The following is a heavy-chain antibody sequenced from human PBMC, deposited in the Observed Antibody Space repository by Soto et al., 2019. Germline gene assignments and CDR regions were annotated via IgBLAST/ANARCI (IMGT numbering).Heavy chain of an antibody. J-gene: IGHJ6*02. CDR3: ARNGTLTGYSYGMDV. CDR2: IIPIFDTA. V-gene: IGHV1-69*01. CDR1: GGTFSDST. Sequence: QVQLVQSGAELRKPGSSVKVSCKASGGTFSDSTINWVRQASGQRLEWMGGIIPIFDTANYAEKFQGRATITADESTSTSCMEVSSLRSEDTAVYYCARNGTLTGYSYGMDVWGQGTMVTVSS. D-gene: IGHD1-1*01.